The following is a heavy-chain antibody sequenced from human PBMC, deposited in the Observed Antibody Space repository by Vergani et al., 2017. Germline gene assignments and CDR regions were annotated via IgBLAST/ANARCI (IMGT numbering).Heavy chain of an antibody. V-gene: IGHV1-69*01. D-gene: IGHD5-12*01. J-gene: IGHJ6*03. CDR3: ARDPTNSGYDFEGELGGPQDYHYYYMDV. CDR2: IIPIFRTS. CDR1: GDTFSSFA. Sequence: QVQLVQSGAELKRPGSSVKVSCKASGDTFSSFAFSWVRQAPGQGLEWIGGIIPIFRTSNYAQKFQGRVTLTADESTSTAYTELSSLTSEDTAVYFCARDPTNSGYDFEGELGGPQDYHYYYMDVWGKGTTVTVSS.